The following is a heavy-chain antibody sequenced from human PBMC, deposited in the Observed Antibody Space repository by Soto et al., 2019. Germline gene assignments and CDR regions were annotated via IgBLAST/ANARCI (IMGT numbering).Heavy chain of an antibody. CDR1: GYTFTSYD. Sequence: ASVKVSCKASGYTFTSYDINWVRQATGQGLEWMGWMNPNSGNTGYAQKFQGRVTMTRNTSISTAYMELSSLRSEDTAVYYCARGRKDRVSGRVRFDYWGQGTLVTVYS. CDR3: ARGRKDRVSGRVRFDY. D-gene: IGHD3-3*01. CDR2: MNPNSGNT. J-gene: IGHJ4*02. V-gene: IGHV1-8*01.